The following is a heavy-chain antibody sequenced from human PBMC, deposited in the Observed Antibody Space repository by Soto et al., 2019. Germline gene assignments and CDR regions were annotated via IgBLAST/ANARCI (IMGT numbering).Heavy chain of an antibody. CDR2: ISAYNGNT. J-gene: IGHJ6*02. CDR1: GYTFTSYG. Sequence: GASVKVSCKASGYTFTSYGISWVRQAPGQGREWMGWISAYNGNTNYAQKFQERVTITRDMSTSTAYMELSSLRSEDTAVYYCAADPFGSGRYSGFYYYGMDVWGQGTTVTVSS. D-gene: IGHD6-19*01. V-gene: IGHV1-18*01. CDR3: AADPFGSGRYSGFYYYGMDV.